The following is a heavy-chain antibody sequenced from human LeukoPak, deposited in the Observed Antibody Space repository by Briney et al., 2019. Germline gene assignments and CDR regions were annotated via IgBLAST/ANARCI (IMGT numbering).Heavy chain of an antibody. Sequence: TGGSLRLSCAASGFTFSSYAMSWVRQAPGKGLEWLGLIRGNAYGGTTEYAASVKDRFTISRDDSKRFAYLQMNSLKTEDTAVYYCTRGPGGGSYSVDYWGQGTLVTVSS. CDR3: TRGPGGGSYSVDY. J-gene: IGHJ4*02. D-gene: IGHD1-26*01. V-gene: IGHV3-49*04. CDR2: IRGNAYGGTT. CDR1: GFTFSSYA.